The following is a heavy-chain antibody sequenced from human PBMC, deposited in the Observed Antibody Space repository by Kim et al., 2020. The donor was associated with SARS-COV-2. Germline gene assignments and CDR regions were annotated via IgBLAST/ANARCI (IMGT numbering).Heavy chain of an antibody. CDR2: FIPVFGSS. CDR3: STVPLSYDNYTDY. V-gene: IGHV1-69*13. J-gene: IGHJ4*02. D-gene: IGHD3-22*01. Sequence: SVKVSCKASGGTLSSYGIIWVRQAPGQGLEWMGGFIPVFGSSNYAQDFKGRVTITADESTNTAYMEVTSLRSDDTAVYYCSTVPLSYDNYTDYWGQGTLVTVSS. CDR1: GGTLSSYG.